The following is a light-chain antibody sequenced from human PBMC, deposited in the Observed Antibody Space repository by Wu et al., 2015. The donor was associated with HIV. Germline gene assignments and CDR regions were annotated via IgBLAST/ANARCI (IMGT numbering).Light chain of an antibody. V-gene: IGKV3-15*01. Sequence: XCRTSQSVNSNLAWYQQRPGQAPRLLIYDASTRATGIPARFSGSGSGTEFTLTISSMQSEDVAVYYCQQFNDWPTWTFGQGTKVEIK. CDR2: DAS. CDR3: QQFNDWPTWT. J-gene: IGKJ1*01. CDR1: QSVNSN.